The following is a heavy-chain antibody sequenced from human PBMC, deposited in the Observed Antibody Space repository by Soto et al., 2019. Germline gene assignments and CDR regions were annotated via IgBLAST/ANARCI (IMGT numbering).Heavy chain of an antibody. CDR2: INPSGGST. CDR3: ARDRPGYDSSGYYYYYYGMDV. J-gene: IGHJ6*02. CDR1: GYTFTSYD. D-gene: IGHD3-22*01. V-gene: IGHV1-46*01. Sequence: GASVNVSCKASGYTFTSYDMHWVRQAPGQGLEWMGIINPSGGSTSYAQKFQGRVTMTRDTSTSTVYMELSSLRSEDTAVYYCARDRPGYDSSGYYYYYYGMDVWGQGTTVTVSS.